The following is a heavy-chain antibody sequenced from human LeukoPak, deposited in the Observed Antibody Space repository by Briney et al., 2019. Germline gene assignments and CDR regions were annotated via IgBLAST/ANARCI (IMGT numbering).Heavy chain of an antibody. CDR3: AREAPRPDY. Sequence: SETLSLTCTVSGGSLSSGSYYWSWFRQPAGKGLEWIGRISSSGSTNYNPSLKSRVTISVDTSKNQLFLKLSSVTATDTAVYYCAREAPRPDYWGQGTLVTVSS. J-gene: IGHJ4*02. CDR2: ISSSGST. CDR1: GGSLSSGSYY. V-gene: IGHV4-61*02.